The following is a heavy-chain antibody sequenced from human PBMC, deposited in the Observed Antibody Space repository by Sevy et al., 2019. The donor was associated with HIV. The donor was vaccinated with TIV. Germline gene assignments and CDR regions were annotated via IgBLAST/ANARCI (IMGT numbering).Heavy chain of an antibody. Sequence: GGSLRLSCAASGFTFSSYAMHWVRQAPGKGLEWVAVISYDGSNKYYADSVKGRFTISRDNSKNTLYLQMNSLRAEDTAVYYCARDPYYYGSGSYTPDICGQGTMVTVSS. J-gene: IGHJ3*02. CDR3: ARDPYYYGSGSYTPDI. V-gene: IGHV3-30-3*01. D-gene: IGHD3-10*01. CDR2: ISYDGSNK. CDR1: GFTFSSYA.